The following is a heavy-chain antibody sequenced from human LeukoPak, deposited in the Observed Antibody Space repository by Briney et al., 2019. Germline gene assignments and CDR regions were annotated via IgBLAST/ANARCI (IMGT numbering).Heavy chain of an antibody. CDR2: ISYDGSNK. CDR1: GFTFNNYA. V-gene: IGHV3-30*04. J-gene: IGHJ5*02. CDR3: ARDRCVSCPAWNWFDP. D-gene: IGHD2-2*01. Sequence: GRSLRLSCAASGFTFNNYAMHWVRQAPGKGLEWVAVISYDGSNKYYVDSVKGRFTISRDDSKSTLYLQVNTLRAEDTAVYYCARDRCVSCPAWNWFDPWGQGTLVTVSP.